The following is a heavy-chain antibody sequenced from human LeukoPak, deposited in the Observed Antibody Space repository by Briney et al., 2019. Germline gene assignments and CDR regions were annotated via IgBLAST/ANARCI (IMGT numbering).Heavy chain of an antibody. CDR1: GYTFTGYY. Sequence: ASVKVSSKASGYTFTGYYMHWVRQAPGQGLEWMGWINPDSGGTNYAQKFQGRVTMTRDTSISTAYMELSRLRSDDTAVYYCARDFGGINIVVVPAAIGGKFWGQGTLVTVPS. V-gene: IGHV1-2*02. CDR2: INPDSGGT. CDR3: ARDFGGINIVVVPAAIGGKF. D-gene: IGHD2-2*01. J-gene: IGHJ4*02.